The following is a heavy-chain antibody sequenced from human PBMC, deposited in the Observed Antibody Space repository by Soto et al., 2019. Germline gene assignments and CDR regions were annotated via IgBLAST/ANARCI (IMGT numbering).Heavy chain of an antibody. CDR2: ISSDGSDK. CDR3: PRAPASPSLPLREFYYGLHV. D-gene: IGHD6-25*01. CDR1: GFSLSTYA. J-gene: IGHJ6*02. Sequence: QVHLVEFGGGVVQPGGSLRLSCAASGFSLSTYAMHWVRQAPGKGLEWVAVISSDGSDKYYADSVKGRFTISRDNSKNTLYLQMNSLRTEGTGVYYCPRAPASPSLPLREFYYGLHVWGQGNTVTVSS. V-gene: IGHV3-30-3*01.